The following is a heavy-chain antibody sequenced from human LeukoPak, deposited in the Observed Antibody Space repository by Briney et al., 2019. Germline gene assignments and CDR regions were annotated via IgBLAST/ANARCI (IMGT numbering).Heavy chain of an antibody. J-gene: IGHJ4*02. CDR2: ISWNSGSI. CDR3: AKGDGYDYHFDY. D-gene: IGHD5-12*01. Sequence: GRSLRLSCAASGFTFDDYAMHWVRQAPGKGLEWVSGISWNSGSIGYADSVKGRFTISRDNAKNSLYLQMNSPRAEDTALYYCAKGDGYDYHFDYWGQGTLVTVSS. V-gene: IGHV3-9*01. CDR1: GFTFDDYA.